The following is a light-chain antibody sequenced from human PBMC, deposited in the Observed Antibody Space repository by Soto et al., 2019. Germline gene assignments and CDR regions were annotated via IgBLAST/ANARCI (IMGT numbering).Light chain of an antibody. CDR3: SSFAGNNNGV. Sequence: QSALTQPPSASGSPGQSVTISCTGTSSDVGGYNYVSLYQQHPGKAPKLMISEVSKRPSGVPDRFAGSKSGNTASLTVSGLQAEDEADYYCSSFAGNNNGVFGGGTQLTVL. J-gene: IGLJ2*01. CDR1: SSDVGGYNY. CDR2: EVS. V-gene: IGLV2-8*01.